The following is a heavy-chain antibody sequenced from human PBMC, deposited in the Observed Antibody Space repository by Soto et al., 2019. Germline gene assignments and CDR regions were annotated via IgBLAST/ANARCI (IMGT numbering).Heavy chain of an antibody. CDR2: IKMKSEGATR. CDR1: GFTFSNAW. V-gene: IGHV3-15*07. CDR3: TTLGSHSYYDNFAV. Sequence: EVKLVESGGGLVTPGGSLRLSCAASGFTFSNAWMNWVRQAPGKGLEWVGLIKMKSEGATRHYAAPVKGRFTSTRDDSKRTLYLQMSSLKIVETAIYYCTTLGSHSYYDNFAVWGQGPAVNVSS. J-gene: IGHJ6*02.